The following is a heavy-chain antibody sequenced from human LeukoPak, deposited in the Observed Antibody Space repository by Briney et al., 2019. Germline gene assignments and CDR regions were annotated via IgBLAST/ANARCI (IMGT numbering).Heavy chain of an antibody. Sequence: PSETLSLTCTVSGGSISSYYWSWIRQPAGKGLEWIGRIYTSGSTNYNPPLKSRVTMSVDTSKNQFSLKLSSVTAADTAVYYCAREKIAAAGTEGWFDPWGQGTLVTVSS. CDR2: IYTSGST. J-gene: IGHJ5*02. V-gene: IGHV4-4*07. CDR1: GGSISSYY. CDR3: AREKIAAAGTEGWFDP. D-gene: IGHD6-13*01.